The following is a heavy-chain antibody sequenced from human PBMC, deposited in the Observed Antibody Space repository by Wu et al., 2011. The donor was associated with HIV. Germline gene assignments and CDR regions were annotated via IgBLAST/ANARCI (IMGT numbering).Heavy chain of an antibody. Sequence: QVQLVQSGAEVKKPGSSVKVSCKASGGTFSSYAFNWVRQAPGQGPEWMGRITPIFGTPNYAPRFQGRVTITADDSTSTIFMDLSSLRSEDTAVYYCARDLGGDEDYWGQGTLVTVSS. V-gene: IGHV1-69*15. J-gene: IGHJ4*02. CDR3: ARDLGGDEDY. CDR2: ITPIFGTP. D-gene: IGHD2-21*01. CDR1: GGTFSSYA.